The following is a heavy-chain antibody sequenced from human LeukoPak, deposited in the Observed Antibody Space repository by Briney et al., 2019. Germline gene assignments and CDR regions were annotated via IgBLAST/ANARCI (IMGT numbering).Heavy chain of an antibody. CDR2: SSGYNGNT. CDR3: ARGNYCSGGSCYDGAFDY. CDR1: GYTFTTYD. Sequence: GASVKVSCKASGYTFTTYDINWVRQAPGQGLEWMGWSSGYNGNTNYAQRLQGRVTMTTDTSTSTAYMELRSLRSDDTAVYYCARGNYCSGGSCYDGAFDYWGQGTLVTVSS. D-gene: IGHD2-15*01. V-gene: IGHV1-18*01. J-gene: IGHJ4*02.